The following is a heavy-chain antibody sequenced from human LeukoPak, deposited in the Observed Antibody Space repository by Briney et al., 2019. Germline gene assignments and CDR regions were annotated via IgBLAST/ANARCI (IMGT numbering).Heavy chain of an antibody. V-gene: IGHV3-30-3*01. J-gene: IGHJ4*02. CDR1: GFTFSSYA. Sequence: PGGSLRLSCAASGFTFSSYAMHWVRQAPGKGLEWVAVISYDGSNKYYADSVKGRFTISRDNSKNTLYLQMNSLRAEDTAVYYCARDQDLERRRAIFDYWGQGTLVTVSS. D-gene: IGHD2-15*01. CDR2: ISYDGSNK. CDR3: ARDQDLERRRAIFDY.